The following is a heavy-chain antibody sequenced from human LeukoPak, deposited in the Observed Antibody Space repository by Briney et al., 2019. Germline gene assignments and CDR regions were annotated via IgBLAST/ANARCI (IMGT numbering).Heavy chain of an antibody. CDR2: ILNDGSNR. CDR1: GFTFSAFG. D-gene: IGHD3-3*01. V-gene: IGHV3-30*02. Sequence: GGSLRLSCAASGFTFSAFGMHWVRQAPGKGLEWVAFILNDGSNRFYADSVKGRFTISRDDSKSTLYLQMSSLRTEDSAVYYCAKDFWSTYNSYWGQGTLVTVSS. CDR3: AKDFWSTYNSY. J-gene: IGHJ4*02.